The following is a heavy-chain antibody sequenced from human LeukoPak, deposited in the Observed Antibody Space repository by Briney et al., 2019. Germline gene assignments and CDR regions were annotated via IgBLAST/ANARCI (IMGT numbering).Heavy chain of an antibody. V-gene: IGHV4-34*01. CDR3: ARLGSYYYDSSGYYVFDY. J-gene: IGHJ4*02. Sequence: SETLSLTCAVYGGSFSGYYWSWIRQPPGEGLDWIGEINHSGSTNYNPSLKSRVTISVDTSKNQFSLKLSSVTAADTAVYYCARLGSYYYDSSGYYVFDYWGQGTLVTVSS. CDR2: INHSGST. D-gene: IGHD3-22*01. CDR1: GGSFSGYY.